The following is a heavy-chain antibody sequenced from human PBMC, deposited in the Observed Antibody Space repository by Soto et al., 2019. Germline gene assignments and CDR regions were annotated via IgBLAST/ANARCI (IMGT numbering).Heavy chain of an antibody. CDR3: ARVTIVARQHLHH. CDR1: GFTFSSYA. J-gene: IGHJ5*02. V-gene: IGHV3-30*03. CDR2: ISIRGGDE. D-gene: IGHD6-6*01. Sequence: QVQLVESGGGVVQPGKSLRLSCAASGFTFSSYAMHWARQAPGKGLEWVTVISIRGGDEYYAESVRGRFTISRDDSKNTLYVQMHTPSVEETAVYYCARVTIVARQHLHHWGQGTLVTVSS.